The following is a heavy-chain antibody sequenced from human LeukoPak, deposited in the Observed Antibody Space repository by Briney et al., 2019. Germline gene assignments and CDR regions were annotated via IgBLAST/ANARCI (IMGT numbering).Heavy chain of an antibody. CDR3: ARSDTAMSMDV. D-gene: IGHD5-18*01. Sequence: PSETLSLTCTVSGGSISSGGYYWSWIRQHPGKGLEWIGYIYYSGSTYYNPSLKSRVTISVDTSKNQFSLKLSSVTAADTAVYYCARSDTAMSMDVWGQGTTVTVSS. CDR2: IYYSGST. J-gene: IGHJ6*02. V-gene: IGHV4-31*03. CDR1: GGSISSGGYY.